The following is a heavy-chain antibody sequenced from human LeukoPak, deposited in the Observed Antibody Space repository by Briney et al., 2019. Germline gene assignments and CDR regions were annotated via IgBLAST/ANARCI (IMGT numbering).Heavy chain of an antibody. D-gene: IGHD6-13*01. CDR3: AKDHGSSDWYYFDY. Sequence: GGSLRLSCAASGFTFRSYAMHWVRQAPGKGLEWVAFIHYDESNNYYADSVKGRFTISRDNSKNTLYLQMNTLRADDTAVYYCAKDHGSSDWYYFDYWGQGTLVTVSS. CDR1: GFTFRSYA. V-gene: IGHV3-30*02. CDR2: IHYDESNN. J-gene: IGHJ4*02.